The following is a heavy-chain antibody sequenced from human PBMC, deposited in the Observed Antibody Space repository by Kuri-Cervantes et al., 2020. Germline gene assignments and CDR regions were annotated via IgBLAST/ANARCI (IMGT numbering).Heavy chain of an antibody. V-gene: IGHV4-34*01. J-gene: IGHJ6*03. CDR1: GGSFSGYY. Sequence: GSLRLSCAVYGGSFSGYYWSWIRQPPGKGLEWIGEINHSGSTNYNPSLKSRVTISVDTSKNQFSLKLSSVTAADTAVYYCARGGNYYGSGSWLPNYYYYYYMDVWGKGTTVTVSS. CDR3: ARGGNYYGSGSWLPNYYYYYYMDV. D-gene: IGHD3-10*01. CDR2: INHSGST.